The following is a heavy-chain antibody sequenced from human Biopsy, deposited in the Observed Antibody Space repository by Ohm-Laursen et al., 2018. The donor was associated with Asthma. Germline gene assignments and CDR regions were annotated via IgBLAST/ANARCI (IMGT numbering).Heavy chain of an antibody. V-gene: IGHV1-18*01. CDR3: ARAVAYSHYYGIDV. D-gene: IGHD4-23*01. CDR2: ISVYNGNT. Sequence: ASVKVSCKTSGYTFNSAGITWVRQAPGQGLEWMGWISVYNGNTKVAQKLQDRVTMITDTSTSTAYMELRSLRSDDTAVYFCARAVAYSHYYGIDVWGQGTTVTVS. J-gene: IGHJ6*02. CDR1: GYTFNSAG.